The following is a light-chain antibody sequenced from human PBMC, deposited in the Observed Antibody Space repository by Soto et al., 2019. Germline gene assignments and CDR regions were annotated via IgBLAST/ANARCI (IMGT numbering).Light chain of an antibody. CDR3: GTWESYLSVGV. V-gene: IGLV1-51*01. J-gene: IGLJ2*01. Sequence: QSVLTQPPSVSAAPGQTVTISFAGRGSNIGRNSVSWYQQVPGTAPKLLLYDNNKRPSGIPDRFSGSKSSTSATLGITGLQTADEADYYCGTWESYLSVGVFGGGTQLTVL. CDR2: DNN. CDR1: GSNIGRNS.